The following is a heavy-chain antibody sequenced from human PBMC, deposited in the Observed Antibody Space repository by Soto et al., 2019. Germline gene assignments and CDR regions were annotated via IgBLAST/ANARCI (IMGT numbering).Heavy chain of an antibody. CDR3: VKDRRLINPRRSPGWFDT. Sequence: SETLSLTCTVSGGSINSGGYYWNWIRQHPGKGLEWIGYMYYSGSTYYNPFLRSRVIISADTSENHFSLKLSSVTAADTAVYFCVKDRRLINPRRSPGWFDTWGQGALVTVSS. J-gene: IGHJ5*02. CDR1: GGSINSGGYY. V-gene: IGHV4-31*03. D-gene: IGHD3-10*01. CDR2: MYYSGST.